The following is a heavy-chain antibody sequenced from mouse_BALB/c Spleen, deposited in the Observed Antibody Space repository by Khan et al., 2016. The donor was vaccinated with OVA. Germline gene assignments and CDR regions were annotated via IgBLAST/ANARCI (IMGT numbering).Heavy chain of an antibody. CDR2: ITNSGST. J-gene: IGHJ4*01. V-gene: IGHV3-2*02. Sequence: EVQLQESGPGLVKPSQSLSLTCTVTGYSITRDYAWNWIRQFPGNKLEWMGYITNSGSTNSNPSLKSRISITRATSKNQFFLQLNSVTTEDTATYYCASELGRYYAMDYWGQGTSVTVSS. D-gene: IGHD4-1*01. CDR1: GYSITRDYA. CDR3: ASELGRYYAMDY.